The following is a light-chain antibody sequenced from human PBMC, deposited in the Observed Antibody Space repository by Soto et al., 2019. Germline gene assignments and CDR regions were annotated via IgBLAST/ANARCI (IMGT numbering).Light chain of an antibody. CDR2: DTS. J-gene: IGKJ4*01. CDR3: QQYGTSPVT. CDR1: QSSAGY. Sequence: EIVLTQSPATLSLSPGERATLSCRASQSSAGYLAWYQQKPGQAPRLLIYDTSNRVTGVPAXFSCSGSGTDFTLSISSLEPEDFAVYYGQQYGTSPVTFAGGTKLDIK. V-gene: IGKV3-11*01.